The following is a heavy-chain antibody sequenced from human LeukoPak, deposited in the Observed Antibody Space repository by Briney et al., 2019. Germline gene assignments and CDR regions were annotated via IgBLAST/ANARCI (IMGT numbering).Heavy chain of an antibody. J-gene: IGHJ4*02. CDR2: IYYSGTT. CDR3: ARRGVPGSFFDY. D-gene: IGHD2-8*02. V-gene: IGHV4-39*01. Sequence: SETLSLTCSVSGGSISSSSYYWDWIRQPPGKGLEWIGSIYYSGTTYYNPSLKSRVTISVGTSKNQFSLKLSSVTAADTAVYYCARRGVPGSFFDYWGQGTLVTVSS. CDR1: GGSISSSSYY.